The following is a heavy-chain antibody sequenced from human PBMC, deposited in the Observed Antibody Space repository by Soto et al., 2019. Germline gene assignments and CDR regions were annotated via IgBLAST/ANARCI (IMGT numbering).Heavy chain of an antibody. CDR1: GGTFSSYA. J-gene: IGHJ6*02. CDR2: IIPICGTA. CDR3: ALTIGRYCSSTSCPELGYYYYGMDV. D-gene: IGHD2-2*01. Sequence: QVQLVQSGAEVKKPGSSVKVSCKASGGTFSSYAISWVRQAPGQGLEWMGGIIPICGTANYAQKFQGRVTITADESTSPAYMELSSLRSEDTAVYYCALTIGRYCSSTSCPELGYYYYGMDVWGQGTTVTVSS. V-gene: IGHV1-69*01.